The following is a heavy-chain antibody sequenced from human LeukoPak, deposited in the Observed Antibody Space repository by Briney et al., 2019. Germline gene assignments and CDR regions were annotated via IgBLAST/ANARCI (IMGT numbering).Heavy chain of an antibody. CDR2: ISDIGSI. Sequence: SETLSLTCTVSGGSISSYYWSWTRQPPGKGLEWIAYISDIGSINCNPSLKSRVTISLDTSKNQFSLKLSSVTAADTAVYYCAGHHPRNTVDFWGQGTLVTVSS. J-gene: IGHJ4*02. CDR3: AGHHPRNTVDF. V-gene: IGHV4-59*08. CDR1: GGSISSYY. D-gene: IGHD2/OR15-2a*01.